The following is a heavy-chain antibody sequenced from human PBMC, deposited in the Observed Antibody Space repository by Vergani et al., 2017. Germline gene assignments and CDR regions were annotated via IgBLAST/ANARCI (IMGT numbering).Heavy chain of an antibody. V-gene: IGHV4-39*07. D-gene: IGHD3-9*01. CDR3: ARDAIPYYDILTGYSSAFDY. CDR2: IYYSGST. J-gene: IGHJ4*02. Sequence: QLQLQESGPGLVKPSETLSLTCTVSGGSISSSSYYWGWIRQPPGKGLEWIGSIYYSGSTYYNPSLKSRITISLDPSKNQFSLKLSSVTAADTAVYYCARDAIPYYDILTGYSSAFDYWGQGTLVTVSS. CDR1: GGSISSSSYY.